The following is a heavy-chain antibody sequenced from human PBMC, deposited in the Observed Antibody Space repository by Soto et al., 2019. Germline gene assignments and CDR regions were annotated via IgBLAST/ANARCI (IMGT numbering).Heavy chain of an antibody. CDR3: ARIVVVVAATFEWFDP. CDR2: IYYSGST. D-gene: IGHD2-15*01. V-gene: IGHV4-39*01. J-gene: IGHJ5*02. CDR1: GGSISSSSYY. Sequence: SETLSLTCTVSGGSISSSSYYWGWIRQPPGKGLEWIGSIYYSGSTYYNPSLKSRVTISVDTSKNQFSLKLSSVTAADTAVYYCARIVVVVAATFEWFDPWGQGTLVTVSS.